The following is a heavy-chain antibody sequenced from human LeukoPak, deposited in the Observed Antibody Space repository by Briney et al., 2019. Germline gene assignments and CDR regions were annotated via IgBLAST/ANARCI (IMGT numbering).Heavy chain of an antibody. V-gene: IGHV3-74*01. CDR3: ARHLTYVGCNS. J-gene: IGHJ4*02. Sequence: GGSLRLSCAASGFTFSTYWMQWVRQAPGKGLVWVSLITSHATTTRYADSVNGRFTISRDNPKNTLYLQINSLRADDTAVYFCARHLTYVGCNSWGQGTLVTVSS. CDR1: GFTFSTYW. D-gene: IGHD4-23*01. CDR2: ITSHATTT.